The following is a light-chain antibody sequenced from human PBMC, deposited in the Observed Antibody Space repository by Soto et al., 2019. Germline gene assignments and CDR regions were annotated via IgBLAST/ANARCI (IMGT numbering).Light chain of an antibody. Sequence: DIQMTQSPSSLSASVGDRVTITCQASQDIANYLNWYQQKPGKAPKLLIYDASDLETGVPSRFSGSGSGTDFTFTISSLQPEDTATYYCQQYDNLPYTLGQGTKLEIK. CDR3: QQYDNLPYT. J-gene: IGKJ2*01. CDR1: QDIANY. V-gene: IGKV1-33*01. CDR2: DAS.